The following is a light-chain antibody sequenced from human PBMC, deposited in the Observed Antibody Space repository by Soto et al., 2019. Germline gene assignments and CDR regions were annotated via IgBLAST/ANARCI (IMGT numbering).Light chain of an antibody. V-gene: IGLV2-14*01. CDR1: SSDVGGYNY. CDR2: DVS. Sequence: QSALTQTASVSGSPGQSITISCTGTSSDVGGYNYVSWYQQHPGKAPKLMIYDVSNRPSGVSNRFSGSKSSNTAALTISGLQAEDGADYYCSSYTGSSTLYVFGTGTKLTVL. CDR3: SSYTGSSTLYV. J-gene: IGLJ1*01.